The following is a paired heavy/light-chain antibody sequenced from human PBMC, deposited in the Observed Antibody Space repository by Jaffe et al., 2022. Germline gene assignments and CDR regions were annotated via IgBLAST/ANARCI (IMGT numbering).Heavy chain of an antibody. J-gene: IGHJ4*02. CDR2: INPNSGGT. CDR3: ATGRITMVQGVIIEYYFDY. CDR1: GYTFTGYY. V-gene: IGHV1-2*06. Sequence: QVQLVQSGAEVKKPGASVKVSCKASGYTFTGYYMHWVRQAPGQGLEWMGRINPNSGGTNYAQKFQGRVTMTRDTSISTAYMELSRLRSDDTAVYYCATGRITMVQGVIIEYYFDYWGQGTLVTVSS. D-gene: IGHD3-10*01.
Light chain of an antibody. CDR1: QSVSSY. Sequence: EIVLTQSPATLSLSPGERATLSCRASQSVSSYLAWYQQKPGQAPRLLIYDASNRATGIPARFSGSGSGTDFTLTISSLEPEDFAVYYCQQRSNWPPGVTFGGGTKVEIK. V-gene: IGKV3-11*01. J-gene: IGKJ4*01. CDR3: QQRSNWPPGVT. CDR2: DAS.